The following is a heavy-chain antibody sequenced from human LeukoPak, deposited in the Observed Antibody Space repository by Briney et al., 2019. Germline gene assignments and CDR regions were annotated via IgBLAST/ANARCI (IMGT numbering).Heavy chain of an antibody. V-gene: IGHV3-7*01. Sequence: PGGSLRLSCAASGFIFTDYWMNWVRQAPGRGLEWLASVKGDGSATSYVDSVKGRFTISRDNAKNSLYLQMNSLRAEDTAVYYCARDSNWNDRGFDYWGQGTLVTVSS. J-gene: IGHJ4*02. CDR3: ARDSNWNDRGFDY. CDR1: GFIFTDYW. CDR2: VKGDGSAT. D-gene: IGHD1-1*01.